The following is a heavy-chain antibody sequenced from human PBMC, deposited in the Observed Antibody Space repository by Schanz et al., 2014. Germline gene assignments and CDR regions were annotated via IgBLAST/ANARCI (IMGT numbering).Heavy chain of an antibody. CDR1: GFIFDDYG. CDR2: INWNGGDT. V-gene: IGHV3-20*04. D-gene: IGHD4-17*01. Sequence: EVLLLESGGRVERPGGSLRLSCAASGFIFDDYGMSWVRQVPGKGLEWVSGINWNGGDTSYADSVKGRFIISRDNAKNSLYLEMNSLRAEDTALYYCAKDPHKDYGGKPQTFDIWGQGTMVTVSS. CDR3: AKDPHKDYGGKPQTFDI. J-gene: IGHJ3*02.